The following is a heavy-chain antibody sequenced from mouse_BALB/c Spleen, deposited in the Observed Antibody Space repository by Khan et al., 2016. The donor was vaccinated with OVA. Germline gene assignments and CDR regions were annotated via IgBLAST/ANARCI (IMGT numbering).Heavy chain of an antibody. D-gene: IGHD2-2*01. V-gene: IGHV1S135*01. J-gene: IGHJ3*01. CDR3: TRHGYVAWFTY. CDR1: GYSFSSFY. Sequence: EVQLQQSGPELMKPGSSLKISCKASGYSFSSFYIHWVMQSHGKSLEWIGYIDPFSGGTNYNQKFKGKATLTVDRSSSTAYIHLSNLTSEDSAVYFCTRHGYVAWFTYWGQGTLVTVSA. CDR2: IDPFSGGT.